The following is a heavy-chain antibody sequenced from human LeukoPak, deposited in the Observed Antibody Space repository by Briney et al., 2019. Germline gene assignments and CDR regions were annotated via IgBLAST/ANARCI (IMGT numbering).Heavy chain of an antibody. V-gene: IGHV3-23*01. J-gene: IGHJ4*02. CDR1: GFSFTTFA. CDR3: AKERDETGYFNAPFDQ. D-gene: IGHD3-9*01. CDR2: ISGSGGTT. Sequence: GGSLRLSCAASGFSFTTFAMNWVRQAPGEGLEWVSGISGSGGTTFYADSVEGRFTISRDNSNNTLFLQMDRLKGEDTAVYFCAKERDETGYFNAPFDQWGQGTLVTVSS.